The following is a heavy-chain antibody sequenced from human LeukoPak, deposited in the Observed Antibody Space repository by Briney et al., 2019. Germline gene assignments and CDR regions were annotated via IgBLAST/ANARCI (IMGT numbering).Heavy chain of an antibody. CDR1: GFTFSSYA. CDR3: AKDAGGPGDY. J-gene: IGHJ4*02. CDR2: ISGSGGST. V-gene: IGHV3-23*01. D-gene: IGHD6-13*01. Sequence: GGSLRLSCAASGFTFSSYAMRWVRQAPGKGLEWVSAISGSGGSTYCADSVKGRFTISRDNSKNTLYLQMNSLRAEDTAVFYCAKDAGGPGDYWGQGTLVTVSS.